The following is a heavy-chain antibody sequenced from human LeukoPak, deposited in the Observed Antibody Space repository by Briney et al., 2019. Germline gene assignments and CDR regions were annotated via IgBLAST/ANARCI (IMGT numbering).Heavy chain of an antibody. D-gene: IGHD3-16*02. V-gene: IGHV4-4*07. J-gene: IGHJ4*02. CDR1: GGSISSYY. Sequence: PSETLSLTCTVSGGSISSYYWSWIRQPAGKGLEWIGRIYTSGSTNYNPSLKSRVTMSVDTSKNQFSLKLSSVTAADTAVYYCARASRSSDYVSGRYRQPQYYFDYWGQGTLVTVFS. CDR2: IYTSGST. CDR3: ARASRSSDYVSGRYRQPQYYFDY.